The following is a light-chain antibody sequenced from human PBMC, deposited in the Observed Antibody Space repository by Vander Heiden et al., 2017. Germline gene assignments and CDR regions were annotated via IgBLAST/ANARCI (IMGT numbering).Light chain of an antibody. CDR3: QQDYSTPYT. J-gene: IGKJ2*01. CDR2: WAS. V-gene: IGKV4-1*01. CDR1: QSVLYSSNNKNY. Sequence: IVIIQSQDSLALSLGERATINCKSSQSVLYSSNNKNYLAWYQQKPGQPPKLLIYWASLRQSGVPDRFSGGGSGTDFTLTISSLQAEDVAVYYCQQDYSTPYTFGQGTKLEIK.